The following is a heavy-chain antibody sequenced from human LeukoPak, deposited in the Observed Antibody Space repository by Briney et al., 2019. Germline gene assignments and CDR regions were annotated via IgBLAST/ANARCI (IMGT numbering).Heavy chain of an antibody. J-gene: IGHJ4*02. D-gene: IGHD2-15*01. CDR2: IKRKNNGGTT. CDR3: ATGGRGDF. CDR1: GFTFTDAW. V-gene: IGHV3-15*01. Sequence: AESLRLSCAASGFTFTDAWITWIRQAPRQGLDWIGLIKRKNNGGTTEYAAPMQGRFIISRDDSKDTLYLQMNGLKTEDTAVYYCATGGRGDFWGLGTLVTVSS.